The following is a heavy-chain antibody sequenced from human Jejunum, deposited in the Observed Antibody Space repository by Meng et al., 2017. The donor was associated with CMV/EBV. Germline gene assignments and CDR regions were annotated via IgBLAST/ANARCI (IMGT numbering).Heavy chain of an antibody. D-gene: IGHD2-2*01. CDR3: ARDREWGCTSSSCQTNWFDP. CDR2: IYSSGST. J-gene: IGHJ5*02. Sequence: HMQESGPGLVKPSETLSLTCPVSGASIRSNDFFGGWIRQTPGKGLEWIGRIYSSGSTNYNPSLKSRVTMSVDTSQNQFSLKLNSVTAADTAVYYCARDREWGCTSSSCQTNWFDPWGQGTLVTVSS. CDR1: GASIRSND. V-gene: IGHV4-39*07.